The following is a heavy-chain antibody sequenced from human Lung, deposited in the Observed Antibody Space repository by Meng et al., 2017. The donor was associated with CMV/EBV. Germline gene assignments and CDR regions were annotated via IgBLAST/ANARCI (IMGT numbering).Heavy chain of an antibody. J-gene: IGHJ4*02. CDR1: GGTFSSYA. Sequence: SVXVSCKASGGTFSSYAISWVRQAPGQGLEWRGGIIPIFGTANYAQKFQGRVTITTDESTSTAYIELSSLRSEDTAVYYCARGPGIAEAGLFDYWGQGTXVTVSS. CDR3: ARGPGIAEAGLFDY. V-gene: IGHV1-69*05. D-gene: IGHD6-19*01. CDR2: IIPIFGTA.